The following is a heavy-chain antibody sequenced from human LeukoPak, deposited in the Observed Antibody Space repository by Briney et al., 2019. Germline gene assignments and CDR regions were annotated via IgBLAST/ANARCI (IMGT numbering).Heavy chain of an antibody. J-gene: IGHJ3*02. Sequence: ASVKVSCKASGYTFTSYGISWVRQAPGQGPEWMGWISAYNGNTNYAQKLQGRVTMTTDTSTSTAYMELSSLRSDDTAVYYCARDGYYDSSGYYQLSDAFDIWGQGTMVTVSS. CDR2: ISAYNGNT. CDR1: GYTFTSYG. CDR3: ARDGYYDSSGYYQLSDAFDI. D-gene: IGHD3-22*01. V-gene: IGHV1-18*01.